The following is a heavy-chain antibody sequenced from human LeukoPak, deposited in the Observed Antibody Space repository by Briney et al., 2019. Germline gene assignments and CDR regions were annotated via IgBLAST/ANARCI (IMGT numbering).Heavy chain of an antibody. Sequence: GGSLRLSCAASEFSVGSNYMTWVRQAPGKGLEWVSLIYSGGSTYYADSVKGRFTISRDNSKNTLYLQMNSLRAEDTAVYYCARDARYCSGGSCYYYYYYMDVWGKGTTVTVSS. CDR2: IYSGGST. V-gene: IGHV3-66*01. D-gene: IGHD2-15*01. CDR1: EFSVGSNY. J-gene: IGHJ6*03. CDR3: ARDARYCSGGSCYYYYYYMDV.